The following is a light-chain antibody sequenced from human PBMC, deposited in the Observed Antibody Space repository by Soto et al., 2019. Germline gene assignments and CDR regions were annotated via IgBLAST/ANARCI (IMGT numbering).Light chain of an antibody. Sequence: DIPMTQSPYTLSATVEDRVTIPCRASQSISSWLAWYQQKPGKAPNLLIYDASTLHSGVPSRFSGGGSGTDFTLTISSLQPEDFATYYSQQVNGYPSTFGGGTKVDI. CDR2: DAS. CDR3: QQVNGYPST. V-gene: IGKV1-5*01. J-gene: IGKJ4*01. CDR1: QSISSW.